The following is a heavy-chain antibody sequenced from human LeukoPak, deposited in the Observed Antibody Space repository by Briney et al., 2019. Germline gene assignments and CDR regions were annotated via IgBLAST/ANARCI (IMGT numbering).Heavy chain of an antibody. Sequence: GASVKVSCKASGYMFTGHYMHWVRQAPGQGLEWMGWINPNSGGTNYAQKFQGRVTMTRDTSTSTAYMELSSLRSDDTAVYYCARVTEHTAMVHWYFDLWGRGTLVTV. CDR2: INPNSGGT. CDR3: ARVTEHTAMVHWYFDL. CDR1: GYMFTGHY. D-gene: IGHD5-18*01. J-gene: IGHJ2*01. V-gene: IGHV1-2*02.